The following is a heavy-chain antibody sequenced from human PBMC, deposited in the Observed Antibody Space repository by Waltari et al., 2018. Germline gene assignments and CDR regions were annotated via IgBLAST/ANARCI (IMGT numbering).Heavy chain of an antibody. Sequence: QVQLQESGPGLVKPSQTLSLTCTVSGGSISSGSYYWSWIRQPAGKGLEWIGRIYTSGSTNYNPSLKSRVTISVDTSKNQFSLKLSSVTAADTAVYYCVTTPQYYYYMDVWGKGTTVTVSS. CDR2: IYTSGST. V-gene: IGHV4-61*02. CDR1: GGSISSGSYY. J-gene: IGHJ6*03. CDR3: VTTPQYYYYMDV.